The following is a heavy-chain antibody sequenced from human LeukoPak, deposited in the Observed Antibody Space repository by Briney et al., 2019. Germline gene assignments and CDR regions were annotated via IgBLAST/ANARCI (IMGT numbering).Heavy chain of an antibody. CDR1: GVSISSCSYY. D-gene: IGHD3-22*01. Sequence: PSETLSLTCTVSGVSISSCSYYWSWIGQPAGKGLEWIGRIYTSGSTNYNPSLESRVTISLDTSKNQFSLKLSSVTAADTAVYYCARDGSGYYDTSGYRNWGQGTLVTVSS. CDR2: IYTSGST. J-gene: IGHJ4*02. V-gene: IGHV4-61*02. CDR3: ARDGSGYYDTSGYRN.